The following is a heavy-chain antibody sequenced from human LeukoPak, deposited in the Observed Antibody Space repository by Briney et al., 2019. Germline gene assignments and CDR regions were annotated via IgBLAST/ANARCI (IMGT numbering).Heavy chain of an antibody. Sequence: PGGSLRLFCIASGFTFRNYGMSWVRQAPGKGLEWVSGLSDAGVRIFYSDSVKGRFTISRDNSKNTLYLQMDSLRAEDTAVYYCANTHCDSSPIVWNFWGQGTLVTVSS. J-gene: IGHJ4*02. CDR3: ANTHCDSSPIVWNF. D-gene: IGHD6-6*01. CDR1: GFTFRNYG. V-gene: IGHV3-23*01. CDR2: LSDAGVRI.